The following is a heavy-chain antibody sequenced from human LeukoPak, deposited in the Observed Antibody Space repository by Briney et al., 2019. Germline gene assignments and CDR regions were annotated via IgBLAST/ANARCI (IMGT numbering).Heavy chain of an antibody. CDR3: ARAGDGSGSYDNADYDY. J-gene: IGHJ4*02. CDR1: GGSISGYY. D-gene: IGHD3-10*01. CDR2: IYISGST. V-gene: IGHV4-4*07. Sequence: PSETLSLTCTVSGGSISGYYWNWIRQPAEKGLEWIGRIYISGSTNYNPSLKSRVTMSIDTSKNQFSLKLSSVTAADTAVYYCARAGDGSGSYDNADYDYWGQGTLVTVSS.